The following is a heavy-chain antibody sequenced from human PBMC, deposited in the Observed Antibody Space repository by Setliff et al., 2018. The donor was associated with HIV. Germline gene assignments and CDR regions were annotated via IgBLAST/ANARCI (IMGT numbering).Heavy chain of an antibody. D-gene: IGHD3-10*01. CDR1: GFSFSTYA. V-gene: IGHV3-30*04. Sequence: PGGSLSLSCAASGFSFSTYAMHWVRQAPGKGLEWVSVISYDGSSESYADSVKGRFTISRDNSKNTLYLQMNSLGPEDTAVYYCARARTGVTMVRGAMSFWGQGTLVTVSS. CDR3: ARARTGVTMVRGAMSF. J-gene: IGHJ4*02. CDR2: ISYDGSSE.